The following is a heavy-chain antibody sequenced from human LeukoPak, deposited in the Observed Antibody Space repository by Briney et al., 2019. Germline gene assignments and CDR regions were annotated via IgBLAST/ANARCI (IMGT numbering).Heavy chain of an antibody. CDR3: AAESERWLLRS. CDR2: IYYRETP. Sequence: SETLSLTCTVSGGSISSYYWGWVRQPPGKGLEWVGQIYYRETPNHNPSLRGRVTISIDTSNNQFSLKLNSVSAADTAIYYCAAESERWLLRSWGQGTLVTVSS. D-gene: IGHD6-19*01. V-gene: IGHV4-59*03. CDR1: GGSISSYY. J-gene: IGHJ4*02.